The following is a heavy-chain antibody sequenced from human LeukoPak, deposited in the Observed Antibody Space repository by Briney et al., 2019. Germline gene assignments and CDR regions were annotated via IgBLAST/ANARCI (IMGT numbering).Heavy chain of an antibody. Sequence: PGGSLRLSCAASGFTFSTYVVNWVRQAPGKGLEWVSTITGSGGSTYYADSVKGRFTISRDNPKNTLYLQMSSLSVVDTAVSYXXXXXGRXYDSSGHYWGYYFDSWGQGILVTVST. J-gene: IGHJ4*02. CDR2: ITGSGGST. CDR1: GFTFSTYV. D-gene: IGHD3-22*01. V-gene: IGHV3-23*01. CDR3: XXXXGRXYDSSGHYWGYYFDS.